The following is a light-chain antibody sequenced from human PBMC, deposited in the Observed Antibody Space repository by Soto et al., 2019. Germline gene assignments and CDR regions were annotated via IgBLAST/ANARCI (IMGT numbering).Light chain of an antibody. V-gene: IGLV2-23*01. CDR3: CSFADFTNL. CDR2: EGT. J-gene: IGLJ1*01. Sequence: QCVRTQRAAVSRSPGQSITISGTGTNSEIRSYDLVAWYQQHAGTAPKLIIYEGTKRASGVSTRLSGSKSGNTASLTISGLQAVDEGDYYRCSFADFTNLFGTGIKV. CDR1: NSEIRSYDL.